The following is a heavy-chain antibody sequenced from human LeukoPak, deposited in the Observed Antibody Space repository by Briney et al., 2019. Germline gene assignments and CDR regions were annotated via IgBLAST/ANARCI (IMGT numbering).Heavy chain of an antibody. D-gene: IGHD2-2*02. Sequence: GASVKVSCKASGYIFTSYGISWVRQAPGQGLEWMGWISAYNGNTNYAQKLQGRVTMTTDTSTSTAYMELRSLRSDDTAVYYCARVEVYCSSTSCYTLGWFDPWGQGTLVTVSS. V-gene: IGHV1-18*01. CDR1: GYIFTSYG. CDR2: ISAYNGNT. CDR3: ARVEVYCSSTSCYTLGWFDP. J-gene: IGHJ5*02.